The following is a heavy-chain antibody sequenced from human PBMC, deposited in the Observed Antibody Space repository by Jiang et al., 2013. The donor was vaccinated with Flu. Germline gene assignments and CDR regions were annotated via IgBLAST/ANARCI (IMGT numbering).Heavy chain of an antibody. CDR3: ANSWGVHSSWHRVVNYYHGMDV. Sequence: VQLVESGGGVVQPGGSLRLSCAASGFTFSSYGMHWVRQAPGKGLEWVAFIRYDGSNKYYADSVKGRFTISRDNSKNTLYLQMNSLRAEDTAVYYCANSWGVHSSWHRVVNYYHGMDVVGPRDHGHRLL. J-gene: IGHJ6*02. D-gene: IGHD6-13*01. CDR2: IRYDGSNK. CDR1: GFTFSSYG. V-gene: IGHV3-30*02.